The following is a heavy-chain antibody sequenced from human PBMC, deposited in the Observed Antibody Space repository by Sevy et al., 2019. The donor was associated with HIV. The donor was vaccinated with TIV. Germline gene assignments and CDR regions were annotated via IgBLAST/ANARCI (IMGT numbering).Heavy chain of an antibody. D-gene: IGHD2-15*01. CDR2: IYYSGNT. CDR3: ATRLGYCSGSSCYPPEYFHH. J-gene: IGHJ1*01. V-gene: IGHV4-39*01. CDR1: GGSISSSSYY. Sequence: SETLSLTCIVSGGSISSSSYYWGWIRQPPGKGLEWIGSIYYSGNTYYNPSLKSRVPISVDTSKKQFSLKLSSVTAADTAVYYCATRLGYCSGSSCYPPEYFHHWGQGTLVTVSS.